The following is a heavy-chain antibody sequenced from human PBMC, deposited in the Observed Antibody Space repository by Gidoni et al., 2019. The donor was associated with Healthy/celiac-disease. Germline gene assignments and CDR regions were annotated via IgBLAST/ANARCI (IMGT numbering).Heavy chain of an antibody. CDR1: GFTFSSYS. J-gene: IGHJ6*02. V-gene: IGHV3-21*01. CDR3: ARRNYGEPPYYYYGMDV. Sequence: EVQLVESGGGLVKPGGSLRLSCAASGFTFSSYSMNWVRQAPGKGLEWVSSISSSGSTIYYADSVKGRFTISRDNAKNSLYLQMNSLRAEDTAVYYCARRNYGEPPYYYYGMDVWGQGTTVTVSS. CDR2: ISSSGSTI. D-gene: IGHD4-17*01.